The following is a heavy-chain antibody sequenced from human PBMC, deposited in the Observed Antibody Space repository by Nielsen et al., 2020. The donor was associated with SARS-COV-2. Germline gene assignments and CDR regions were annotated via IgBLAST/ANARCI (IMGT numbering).Heavy chain of an antibody. CDR1: GFTFSSYA. V-gene: IGHV3-66*01. J-gene: IGHJ3*01. D-gene: IGHD1-26*01. CDR2: IYRGGNT. CDR3: AKEETTKRSAFDV. Sequence: GGSLRLSCAASGFTFSSYAMSWVRQAPGKGLEWVSVIYRGGNTYYADSVKGRFTISRDNSKNMVFLQMNSLRVEDTAVYYCAKEETTKRSAFDVWGQGTVVTVSS.